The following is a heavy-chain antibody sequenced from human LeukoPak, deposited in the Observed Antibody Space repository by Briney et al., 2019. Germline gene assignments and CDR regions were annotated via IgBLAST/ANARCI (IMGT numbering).Heavy chain of an antibody. Sequence: SETLSLTRAVYGGSFSGYYWSWIRQPPGKGLEWIGEINHSGSTNYNSSLKSRVTISVDTSKNQFSLKLSSVTAADTAVYYCARWDDSSGYYYFDYWGQGTLVTVSS. CDR2: INHSGST. D-gene: IGHD3-22*01. CDR3: ARWDDSSGYYYFDY. J-gene: IGHJ4*02. V-gene: IGHV4-34*01. CDR1: GGSFSGYY.